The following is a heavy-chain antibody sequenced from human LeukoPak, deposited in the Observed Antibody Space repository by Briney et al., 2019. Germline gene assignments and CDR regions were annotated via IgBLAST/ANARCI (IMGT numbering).Heavy chain of an antibody. CDR3: AREGDYHAKGAFDI. Sequence: EASVKVSCKASGYTLTSYGISWVRQAPGQGLEWMGWISAYNGNTNYAQKLQGRVTMTTDTSTSTAYMELRSLRSDDTAVYYCAREGDYHAKGAFDIWGQGTMVTVSS. J-gene: IGHJ3*02. CDR1: GYTLTSYG. CDR2: ISAYNGNT. V-gene: IGHV1-18*01. D-gene: IGHD4-17*01.